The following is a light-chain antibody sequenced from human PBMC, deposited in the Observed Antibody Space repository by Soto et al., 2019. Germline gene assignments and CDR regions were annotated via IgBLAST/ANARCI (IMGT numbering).Light chain of an antibody. J-gene: IGKJ1*01. CDR3: QQYGNSPWT. Sequence: EIVLTQSPGTLSMSPGERATLSCRASLSLSSSYIAWYQQKPGQAPRLLIYGASSRATGIPDRFSGSGSGTEFTLTITRLEPEDFAVYHCQQYGNSPWTFGQGTKGDIK. CDR2: GAS. V-gene: IGKV3-20*01. CDR1: LSLSSSY.